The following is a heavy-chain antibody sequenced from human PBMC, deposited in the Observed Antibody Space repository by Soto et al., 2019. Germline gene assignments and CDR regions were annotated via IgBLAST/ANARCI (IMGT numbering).Heavy chain of an antibody. CDR2: IYYSGST. CDR3: ARVRKYYYDSSGYYPFDY. V-gene: IGHV4-30-4*01. D-gene: IGHD3-22*01. J-gene: IGHJ4*02. CDR1: GGSISSGDYY. Sequence: LSLTCTVSGGSISSGDYYWSWIRQPPGKGLEWIGYIYYSGSTYYNPSLKSRVTISVDTSKNQFSLKLSSVTAADTAVYYCARVRKYYYDSSGYYPFDYWGQGTLVTVSS.